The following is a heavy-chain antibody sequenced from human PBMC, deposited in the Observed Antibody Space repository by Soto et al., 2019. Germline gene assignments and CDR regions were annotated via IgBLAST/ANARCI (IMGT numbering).Heavy chain of an antibody. D-gene: IGHD5-12*01. V-gene: IGHV1-24*01. CDR2: FDPEDGET. Sequence: VASVKVSCKVSGYTLTELSMHWVRQAPGKGLEWMGGFDPEDGETIYAQKFQGRVTMTEDTSTDTAYMELSSLRSEDTAVYYCATAPMATRAFDIWGQGTMVTVSS. CDR3: ATAPMATRAFDI. CDR1: GYTLTELS. J-gene: IGHJ3*02.